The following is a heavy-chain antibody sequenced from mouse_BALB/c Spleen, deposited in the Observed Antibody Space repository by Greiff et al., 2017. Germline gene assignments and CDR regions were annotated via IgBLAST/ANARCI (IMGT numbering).Heavy chain of an antibody. J-gene: IGHJ4*01. CDR3: AREDWDYAMDY. CDR2: IWAGGST. Sequence: VQLVESGPGLVAPSQSLSITCTVSGFSLTSYGVHWVRQPPGKGLEWLGVIWAGGSTNYNSALMSRLSISKDNSKSQVFLKMNSLQTDDTAMYYCAREDWDYAMDYWGQGTSVTVSS. CDR1: GFSLTSYG. V-gene: IGHV2-9*02. D-gene: IGHD4-1*01.